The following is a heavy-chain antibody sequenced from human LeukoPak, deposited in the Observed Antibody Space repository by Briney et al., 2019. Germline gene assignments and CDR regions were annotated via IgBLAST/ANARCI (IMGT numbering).Heavy chain of an antibody. Sequence: SETLSLTCAVSGYSISSGYYWSWIRQPPGKGLEWIGYIYYSGSTNYNPSLKSRVTISVDTSKNQFSLKLSSVTAADTAVYYCARTEASWFDPWGQETLVTVSS. CDR1: GYSISSGYY. CDR3: ARTEASWFDP. V-gene: IGHV4-61*01. J-gene: IGHJ5*02. CDR2: IYYSGST.